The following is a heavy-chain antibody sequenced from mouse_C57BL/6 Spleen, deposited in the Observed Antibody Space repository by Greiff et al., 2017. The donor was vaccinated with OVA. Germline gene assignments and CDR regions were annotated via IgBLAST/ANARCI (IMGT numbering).Heavy chain of an antibody. CDR1: GYTFTSYW. J-gene: IGHJ1*03. CDR2: IYPSDSET. D-gene: IGHD2-13*01. CDR3: ARSRPTKVRYCDV. Sequence: QVQLQQPGAELVRPGSSVKLSCKASGYTFTSYWMDWVKQRPGQGLEWIGNIYPSDSETHYNQKFKDKATLTVDKSSSTAYMQLSSLTSEDSAVYYSARSRPTKVRYCDVWGTGTTVTVSS. V-gene: IGHV1-61*01.